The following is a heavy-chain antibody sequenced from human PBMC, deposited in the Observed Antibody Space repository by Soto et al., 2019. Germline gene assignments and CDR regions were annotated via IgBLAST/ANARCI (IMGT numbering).Heavy chain of an antibody. J-gene: IGHJ6*02. D-gene: IGHD6-19*01. CDR1: GYTFTSYG. CDR3: ARDTAVAGLRGYYYYCRDV. Sequence: QVQLVQSGAEVKKPGASVKVSCKASGYTFTSYGISWVRQAPGQGLEWMGWISAYNGNTNYAQKLQGRVTMTTDTSTSTAYMELRSLRSDDTAVYYCARDTAVAGLRGYYYYCRDVWGQGTTFTVSS. CDR2: ISAYNGNT. V-gene: IGHV1-18*01.